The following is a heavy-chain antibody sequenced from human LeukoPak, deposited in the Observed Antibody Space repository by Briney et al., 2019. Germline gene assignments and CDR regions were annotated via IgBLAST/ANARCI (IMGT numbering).Heavy chain of an antibody. Sequence: GGSLRLSCAASGFTFSSYAMSWVRQAPGKGLGWVSAISGSGGSTYYADSVKGRFTISRDNSKNTLYLQMNSLRAEDTAVYYCAKGDRGYSYGYIDYWGQGTLVTVSS. CDR2: ISGSGGST. CDR1: GFTFSSYA. CDR3: AKGDRGYSYGYIDY. V-gene: IGHV3-23*01. D-gene: IGHD5-18*01. J-gene: IGHJ4*02.